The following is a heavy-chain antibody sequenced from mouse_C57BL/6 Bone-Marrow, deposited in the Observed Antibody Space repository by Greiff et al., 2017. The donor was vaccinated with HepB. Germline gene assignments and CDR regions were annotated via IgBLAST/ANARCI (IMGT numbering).Heavy chain of an antibody. CDR2: ISSGGSYT. D-gene: IGHD1-1*01. V-gene: IGHV5-6*01. Sequence: EVQGVESGGDLVKPGGSLKLSCAASGFTFSSDGMSWVRQTPDKRLEWVATISSGGSYTYYPDSVKGRFTISRDNAKNTLYLQMSSLKSEDTAMYYCARRNYGRGMDYWGQGTSVTVSS. J-gene: IGHJ4*01. CDR3: ARRNYGRGMDY. CDR1: GFTFSSDG.